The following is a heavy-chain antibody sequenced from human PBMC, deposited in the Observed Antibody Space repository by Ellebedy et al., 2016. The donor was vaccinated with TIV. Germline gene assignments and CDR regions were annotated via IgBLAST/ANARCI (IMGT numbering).Heavy chain of an antibody. CDR2: IRQDGSEK. CDR3: ATDGSYGDYLSPTHAFVI. Sequence: WGSLRLSCGASGFSFSSYWMSWVRQAPGKGLEWVANIRQDGSEKYYVDSGKGRLTISRDNAKNSLYLHLNSLRAEDTAMYYCATDGSYGDYLSPTHAFVIWGQGTMVTVSS. J-gene: IGHJ3*02. D-gene: IGHD4-17*01. CDR1: GFSFSSYW. V-gene: IGHV3-7*01.